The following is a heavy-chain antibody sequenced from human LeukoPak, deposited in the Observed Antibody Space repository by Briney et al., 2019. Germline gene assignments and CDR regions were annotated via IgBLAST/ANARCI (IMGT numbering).Heavy chain of an antibody. CDR3: ARSQNYYGSGDY. D-gene: IGHD3-10*01. Sequence: SETLSLTCTVSGGSVSNGNYYWSWLRQPPGKALEWIGYIYYSGNTNYNPSLEGRVTISVDTSKNHFSVKLSSVTSADTAVYYCARSQNYYGSGDYWSQGTLVTVSS. V-gene: IGHV4-61*03. CDR1: GGSVSNGNYY. CDR2: IYYSGNT. J-gene: IGHJ4*02.